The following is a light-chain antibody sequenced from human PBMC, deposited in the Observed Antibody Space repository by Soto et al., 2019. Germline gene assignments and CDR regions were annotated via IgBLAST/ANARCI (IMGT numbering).Light chain of an antibody. CDR2: DAS. Sequence: DIQMTQSPSTLSASVGDKVTITCRASQSNSSWLAWYKQKPGKAPKLLIYDASSLESGVPSRFSGSGSGTEFAFTFSSLQPDDFATYYCQQYNSYSGTFGQGTKVDIK. CDR1: QSNSSW. V-gene: IGKV1-5*01. J-gene: IGKJ1*01. CDR3: QQYNSYSGT.